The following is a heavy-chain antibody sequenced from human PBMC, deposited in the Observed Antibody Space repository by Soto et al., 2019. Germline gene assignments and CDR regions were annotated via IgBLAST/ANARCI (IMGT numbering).Heavy chain of an antibody. Sequence: PSETLSLTCTVSGGSISSGGYYWSWIRQHPGKGLEWIGYIYYSGSTYYNPSLKSRVTISVDTSKNQFSLKLSSVTAADTAVYYCAGYPTGLNWFDPWGQGTLVTVSP. V-gene: IGHV4-31*03. J-gene: IGHJ5*02. CDR2: IYYSGST. D-gene: IGHD4-17*01. CDR1: GGSISSGGYY. CDR3: AGYPTGLNWFDP.